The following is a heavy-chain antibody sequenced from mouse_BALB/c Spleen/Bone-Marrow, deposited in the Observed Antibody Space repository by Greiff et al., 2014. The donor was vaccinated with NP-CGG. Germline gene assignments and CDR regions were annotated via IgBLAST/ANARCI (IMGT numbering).Heavy chain of an antibody. D-gene: IGHD1-1*01. CDR3: ARSTTVKDYFDY. Sequence: VQLQQSGAELVRPGTSVKVSCKASGYAFTNYLIEWVKQRPGQGLEWIGVINPGSGGSNNNEKFKGKATLTADKSSSTAYMQLSNLTSDTSAVYFGARSTTVKDYFDYWGQGTTLTVSS. V-gene: IGHV1-54*01. CDR1: GYAFTNYL. CDR2: INPGSGGS. J-gene: IGHJ2*01.